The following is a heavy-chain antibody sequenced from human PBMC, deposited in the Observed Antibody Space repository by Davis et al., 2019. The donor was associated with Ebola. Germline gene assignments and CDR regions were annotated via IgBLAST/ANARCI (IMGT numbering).Heavy chain of an antibody. CDR2: LYPDSRA. CDR1: GFSVSTNY. V-gene: IGHV3-53*01. Sequence: GESPKISCAVSGFSVSTNYMNWVRRAPGKGLEYVSDLYPDSRAFYVDSVKGRFTISRDISENTLYLQMNSLKTEDTAVYYCVREDRWAYHYWGQGTLVTVSS. J-gene: IGHJ4*02. D-gene: IGHD6-13*01. CDR3: VREDRWAYHY.